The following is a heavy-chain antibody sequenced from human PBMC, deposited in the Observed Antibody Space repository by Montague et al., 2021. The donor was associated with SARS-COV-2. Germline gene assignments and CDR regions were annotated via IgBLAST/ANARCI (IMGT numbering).Heavy chain of an antibody. CDR3: ARQDAWAYCGDECYRGWFDS. Sequence: SETLSLTCTVSSGSISTYYWSWIRQPPGKGLEWIGFIFYNGSTKYNPSLERRVSISLDTSKNQFSLKLSSVTAADTAVYYCARQDAWAYCGDECYRGWFDSWGQGTLVTVSS. CDR2: IFYNGST. V-gene: IGHV4-59*01. D-gene: IGHD2-21*01. CDR1: SGSISTYY. J-gene: IGHJ5*01.